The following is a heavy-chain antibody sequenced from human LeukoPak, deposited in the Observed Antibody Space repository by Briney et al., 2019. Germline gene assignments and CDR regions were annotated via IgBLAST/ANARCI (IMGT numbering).Heavy chain of an antibody. CDR3: ARVYSGSNSPPFS. CDR1: GLTFSSYS. J-gene: IGHJ4*02. D-gene: IGHD1-26*01. CDR2: ISSSSSTI. Sequence: GGSLRLSCAASGLTFSSYSMNWVRQAPGKGLEWVSYISSSSSTIYYADSVKGRFTISRDNAKNSLYLQMNSLRDEDTAVYYCARVYSGSNSPPFSWGQGTQVTVSS. V-gene: IGHV3-48*02.